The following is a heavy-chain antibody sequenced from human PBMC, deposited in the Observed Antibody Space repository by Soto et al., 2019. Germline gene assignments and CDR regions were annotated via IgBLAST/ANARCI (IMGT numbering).Heavy chain of an antibody. CDR3: TSSSVSDIVVVAAASELDY. CDR2: ISYDGSNK. CDR1: GFTFKSNA. J-gene: IGHJ4*02. D-gene: IGHD2-15*01. Sequence: ESGGGVVQPGRSLRLSCAASGFTFKSNAMHWVRQAPGKGLEWVAVISYDGSNKHYTDSVKGRFTICRDNSKNTLYLQMTGLRPEDTAVYYCTSSSVSDIVVVAAASELDYWGQGTLVTVSS. V-gene: IGHV3-30*04.